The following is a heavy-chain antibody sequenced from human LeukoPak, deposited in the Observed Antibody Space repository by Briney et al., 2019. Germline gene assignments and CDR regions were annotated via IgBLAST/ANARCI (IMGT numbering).Heavy chain of an antibody. CDR2: IRYDESNK. Sequence: GGSLRLSCAPSGSTSSSYAMHWVRQAPGKGLEWVAFIRYDESNKYYADSVKGRFTISRANSKNTLYLQMYSMRAKDTAVYYCAKDSGRYCSSTSCSPDYWGQGTLVTVSS. J-gene: IGHJ4*02. V-gene: IGHV3-30*02. D-gene: IGHD2-2*01. CDR1: GSTSSSYA. CDR3: AKDSGRYCSSTSCSPDY.